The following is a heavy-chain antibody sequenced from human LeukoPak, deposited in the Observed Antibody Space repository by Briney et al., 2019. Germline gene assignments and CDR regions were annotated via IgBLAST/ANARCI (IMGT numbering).Heavy chain of an antibody. Sequence: GGSLRLSCAASGFTFSDYWMSWVRQAPGKGLEWVANIKQDGSEKYYVDSVKGRFTISRDNAKNSLYVQMNSLRAEDTAVYYCARALSAMVPDYWGQGTLVTVSS. V-gene: IGHV3-7*02. D-gene: IGHD5-18*01. J-gene: IGHJ4*02. CDR3: ARALSAMVPDY. CDR2: IKQDGSEK. CDR1: GFTFSDYW.